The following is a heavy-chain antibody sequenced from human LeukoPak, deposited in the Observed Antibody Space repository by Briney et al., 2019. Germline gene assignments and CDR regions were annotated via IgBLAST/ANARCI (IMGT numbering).Heavy chain of an antibody. CDR2: IRSRAYGATT. CDR3: TRVASRVMTTYYFDY. CDR1: GFTFGDYA. J-gene: IGHJ4*02. V-gene: IGHV3-49*03. D-gene: IGHD3-16*01. Sequence: GGSLRLSCTASGFTFGDYALSWFRQAPGKGLEWVAFIRSRAYGATTEYAASVKDRFTISRDDSESIAYLHMNSLKTGDTAVYYCTRVASRVMTTYYFDYWGQGALVTVSS.